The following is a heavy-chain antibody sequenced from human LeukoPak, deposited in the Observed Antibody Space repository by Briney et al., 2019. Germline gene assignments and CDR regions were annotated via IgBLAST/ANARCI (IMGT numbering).Heavy chain of an antibody. CDR3: ARDNSVGDNAWWFDP. CDR1: GYAFTSYY. D-gene: IGHD1-26*01. J-gene: IGHJ5*02. V-gene: IGHV1-46*01. CDR2: ISPSAGST. Sequence: GASVKVSCKASGYAFTSYYIHWVRLAPGQGLEWLGIISPSAGSTTYAQKFQGRVTMTRDMSTSTDYMELSSLRSEDTAVYYCARDNSVGDNAWWFDPWGQGTLVTVSS.